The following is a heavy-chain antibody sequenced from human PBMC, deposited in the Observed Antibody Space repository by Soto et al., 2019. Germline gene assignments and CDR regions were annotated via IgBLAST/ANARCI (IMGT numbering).Heavy chain of an antibody. CDR3: ARQQQPLYNWFAP. Sequence: PSETLSLTCTVSGGSISNSFYFWGWIRQPPGKGLEWVGSISKSGSTYYNPSLKSRVTISVDTSKNQFSLKLTSVTAADTAMYYWARQQQPLYNWFAPWGKGTLVTVSS. V-gene: IGHV4-39*01. CDR2: ISKSGST. CDR1: GGSISNSFYF. D-gene: IGHD6-13*01. J-gene: IGHJ5*02.